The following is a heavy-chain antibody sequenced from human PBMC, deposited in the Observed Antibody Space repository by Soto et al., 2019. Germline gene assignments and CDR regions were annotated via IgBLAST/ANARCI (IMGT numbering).Heavy chain of an antibody. D-gene: IGHD3-22*01. CDR2: IRSKGNSYAT. CDR1: GFTFRGSA. V-gene: IGHV3-73*01. CDR3: AREQYYYDSSGYSY. Sequence: GGSLRLSCAASGFTFRGSAMHWVRQASGKGLEWVGRIRSKGNSYATAYAASVKGRFTISRDDSKNTAYLQMNSLKTEDTAVYYCAREQYYYDSSGYSYWGQGTLVTVSS. J-gene: IGHJ4*02.